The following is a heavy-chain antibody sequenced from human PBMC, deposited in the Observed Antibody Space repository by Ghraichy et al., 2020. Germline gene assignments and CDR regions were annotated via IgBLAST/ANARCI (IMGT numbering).Heavy chain of an antibody. D-gene: IGHD1-7*01. CDR1: GGSISSYY. CDR2: IYYSGST. CDR3: ARVVWNYLSAAFDI. Sequence: SETLSLTCTVSGGSISSYYWSWIRQPPGKGLEWIGYIYYSGSTNYNPSLKSRVTISVDTSKNQFSLKLSSVTAADTAVYYCARVVWNYLSAAFDIWGQGTMVTVSS. V-gene: IGHV4-59*01. J-gene: IGHJ3*02.